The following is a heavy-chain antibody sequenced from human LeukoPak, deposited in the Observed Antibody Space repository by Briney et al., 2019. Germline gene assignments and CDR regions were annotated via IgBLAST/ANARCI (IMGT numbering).Heavy chain of an antibody. Sequence: GGSLRLSCVAPGFTPSSNYMSWVRHAPGEGLEWVSAISGRGGNTFYGDSVKGRFTISRDNSKNTLYLQMTSLGGEDTAVYYCAKDGQWLVNNCFDTWGQGSLVTVSS. V-gene: IGHV3-23*01. CDR2: ISGRGGNT. D-gene: IGHD6-19*01. CDR1: GFTPSSNY. J-gene: IGHJ5*02. CDR3: AKDGQWLVNNCFDT.